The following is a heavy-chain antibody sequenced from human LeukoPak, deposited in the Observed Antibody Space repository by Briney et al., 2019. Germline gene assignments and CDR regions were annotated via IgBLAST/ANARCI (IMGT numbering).Heavy chain of an antibody. V-gene: IGHV4-59*01. CDR3: ARHRGCSYGWLDY. J-gene: IGHJ4*02. D-gene: IGHD5-18*01. CDR2: IYYSGST. CDR1: GGSISSYY. Sequence: SETLSLTCTVSGGSISSYYWSWIRQPPGKGLEWIGYIYYSGSTNYNPSLKSRVTISVDTYKNQFSLKLSSMTAADTAVYYCARHRGCSYGWLDYWGQGALVTVPS.